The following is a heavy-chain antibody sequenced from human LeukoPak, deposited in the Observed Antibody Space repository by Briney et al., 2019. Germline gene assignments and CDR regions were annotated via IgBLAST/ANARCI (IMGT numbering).Heavy chain of an antibody. V-gene: IGHV3-23*01. CDR1: GFTFSSYG. CDR3: AKGDYYDSSGYYYVRNYYFDY. D-gene: IGHD3-22*01. CDR2: ISGSGGST. Sequence: GGSLRLSCAASGFTFSSYGMSWVRQAPGKGLEWVSGISGSGGSTYYADSVKGRFTISRDNSKNTLYLQMNSLRAEDTAVYYCAKGDYYDSSGYYYVRNYYFDYWGQGTLVTVSS. J-gene: IGHJ4*02.